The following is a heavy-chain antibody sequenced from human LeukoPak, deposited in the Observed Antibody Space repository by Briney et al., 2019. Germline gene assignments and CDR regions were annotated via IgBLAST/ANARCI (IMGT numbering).Heavy chain of an antibody. CDR3: AKRPSAYCTDGGCYFDY. CDR2: ISGSGANT. J-gene: IGHJ4*02. V-gene: IGHV3-23*01. D-gene: IGHD2-8*01. CDR1: GFSFSNYA. Sequence: GGSLRLSCAASGFSFSNYAMSWVRQAPGKELEWVSAISGSGANTYYADSVKGRFTISRDNTKDTLYLQMNTLRAKDTAVYYCAKRPSAYCTDGGCYFDYWGQGTLVTVSS.